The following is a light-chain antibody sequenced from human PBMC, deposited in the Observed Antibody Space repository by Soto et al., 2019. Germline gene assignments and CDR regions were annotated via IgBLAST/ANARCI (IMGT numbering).Light chain of an antibody. J-gene: IGKJ5*01. CDR2: GAS. Sequence: VMTQSPATLSVSPGERVTLSCRASQDIRSSLAWYQQKPGQAPRLLIYGASTRATGIPARFSGSGSGTEFTLTVSSLQSEDFAAYYCQQYNDWPRVTFGQGTRLEIK. V-gene: IGKV3-15*01. CDR1: QDIRSS. CDR3: QQYNDWPRVT.